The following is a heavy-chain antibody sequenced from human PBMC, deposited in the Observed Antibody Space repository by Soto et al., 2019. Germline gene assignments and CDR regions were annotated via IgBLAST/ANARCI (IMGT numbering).Heavy chain of an antibody. CDR3: ARDYGDYWFDP. J-gene: IGHJ5*02. CDR1: GYTFTSYD. CDR2: MNPNSGNT. V-gene: IGHV1-8*01. Sequence: ASVKVSCKASGYTFTSYDINWVRQATGQGLEWMGWMNPNSGNTGYAQKLQGRVTMTTDTSTSTAYMELRSLRSDDTAVYYCARDYGDYWFDPWGQGTLVTVSS. D-gene: IGHD4-17*01.